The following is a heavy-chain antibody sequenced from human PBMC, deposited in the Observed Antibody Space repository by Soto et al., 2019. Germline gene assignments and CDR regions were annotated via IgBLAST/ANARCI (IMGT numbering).Heavy chain of an antibody. CDR3: ARITSYGGNDGAVDY. CDR1: GGTFSIYA. CDR2: IIPIFGTA. V-gene: IGHV1-69*13. J-gene: IGHJ4*02. Sequence: SVKVSCKASGGTFSIYAISWVRQAPGQGLEWMGGIIPIFGTANYAQKFQGRVTITADESTSTAYMELSSLRSEDTAVYYCARITSYGGNDGAVDYWGQGTLVTVSS. D-gene: IGHD4-17*01.